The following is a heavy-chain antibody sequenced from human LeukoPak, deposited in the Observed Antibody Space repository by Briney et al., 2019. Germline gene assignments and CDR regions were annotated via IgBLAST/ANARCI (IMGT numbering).Heavy chain of an antibody. J-gene: IGHJ3*02. CDR1: GFTFDDYA. Sequence: GGXLRLSCAASGFTFDDYAMHWVGQARGKGLEGVSGISWNSGSIVYADSVKGGLTISRDNAKNSLYLQMNSLRAEDMALYYCAKGHTYYYDSSGYSRDAFDIWGQGTMVTVSS. V-gene: IGHV3-9*03. CDR2: ISWNSGSI. D-gene: IGHD3-22*01. CDR3: AKGHTYYYDSSGYSRDAFDI.